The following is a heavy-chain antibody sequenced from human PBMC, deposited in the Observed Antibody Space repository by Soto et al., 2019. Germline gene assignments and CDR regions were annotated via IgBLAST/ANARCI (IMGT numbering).Heavy chain of an antibody. CDR3: AKSCGSNWLPEY. D-gene: IGHD6-13*01. CDR2: ISGSAGNT. J-gene: IGHJ4*02. Sequence: EVQLLESGGGLVQPGGSLRLSCAASGFTFSDYGMNWVRQAPGKGLEWVAAISGSAGNTYYADSVKGRFSTSRDNSKSTLYLDMNTLRVEDTAIYYCAKSCGSNWLPEYWGQGTLVTVSS. CDR1: GFTFSDYG. V-gene: IGHV3-23*01.